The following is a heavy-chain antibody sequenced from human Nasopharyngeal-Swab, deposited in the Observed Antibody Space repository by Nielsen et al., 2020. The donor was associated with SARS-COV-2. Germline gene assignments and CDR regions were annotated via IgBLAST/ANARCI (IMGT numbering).Heavy chain of an antibody. CDR3: ARDYLWKFDP. CDR1: VFSLTTRDMN. D-gene: IGHD2/OR15-2a*01. J-gene: IGHJ5*02. V-gene: IGHV2-5*01. Sequence: SGPTLVTPTQTLTLTCTFSVFSLTTRDMNVGWILQPPAYALEWLALIYWNGDERYSPSLKSRLTITRDTSKNEAVLTMTNMDPLDTGTYYCARDYLWKFDPWGQGTLVTVST. CDR2: IYWNGDE.